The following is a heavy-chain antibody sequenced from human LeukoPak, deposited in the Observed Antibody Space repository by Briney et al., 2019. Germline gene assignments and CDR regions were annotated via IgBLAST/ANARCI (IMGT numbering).Heavy chain of an antibody. CDR2: IYSGGST. V-gene: IGHV3-53*04. D-gene: IGHD1-14*01. Sequence: GGSLRLSCAASGFTVSSNYMSWVRQAPGKGLEWVPVIYSGGSTYYADSVKGRFTISRHNSKNTLYLQMNSLRAEDTAVYYCARAYKSSTYNWFDPWGQGTLVTVSS. J-gene: IGHJ5*02. CDR1: GFTVSSNY. CDR3: ARAYKSSTYNWFDP.